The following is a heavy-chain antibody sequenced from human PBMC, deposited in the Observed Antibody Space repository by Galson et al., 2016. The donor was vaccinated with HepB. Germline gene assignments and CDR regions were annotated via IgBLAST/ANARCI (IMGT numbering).Heavy chain of an antibody. V-gene: IGHV3-23*01. D-gene: IGHD3-22*01. CDR1: GFTFRSYA. CDR3: AKDPNYYDSSGYIWGAFAI. CDR2: ISNSGGRT. J-gene: IGHJ3*02. Sequence: SLRLSCAASGFTFRSYAMTWVRQAPGKGLGWVSEISNSGGRTYYADSVKGRFTISRDNSKNTLSLQMNSLRAEDTAVYYCAKDPNYYDSSGYIWGAFAIGAKGQWPPSLQ.